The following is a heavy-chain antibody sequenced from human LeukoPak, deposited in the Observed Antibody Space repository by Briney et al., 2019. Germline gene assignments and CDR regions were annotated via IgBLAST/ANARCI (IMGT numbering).Heavy chain of an antibody. CDR1: GYTFSTYG. J-gene: IGHJ1*01. Sequence: ASVKVSCKASGYTFSTYGISWVRQAPGQGLEWMGWISPYNGDTNYAQKLQGRVTMTTDTSTSTAYMELRSLRSDDTAVYYCARGPRISEYFQHWGQGTLVTVSS. V-gene: IGHV1-18*01. D-gene: IGHD1-14*01. CDR3: ARGPRISEYFQH. CDR2: ISPYNGDT.